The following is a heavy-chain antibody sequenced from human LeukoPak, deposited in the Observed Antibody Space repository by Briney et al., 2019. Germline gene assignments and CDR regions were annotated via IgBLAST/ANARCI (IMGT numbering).Heavy chain of an antibody. V-gene: IGHV3-30*03. D-gene: IGHD3-10*01. CDR3: ARTYGSGSYFNPYYFDY. CDR2: ISFDGSMK. CDR1: GFIFSNYG. Sequence: GGTLRLSCAASGFIFSNYGMSWVRQAPGKGLEWVAFISFDGSMKFYADSVKGRFTISRDNAKNSLYLQMNSLRGEDTAVYYCARTYGSGSYFNPYYFDYWGQGTLVTVSS. J-gene: IGHJ4*02.